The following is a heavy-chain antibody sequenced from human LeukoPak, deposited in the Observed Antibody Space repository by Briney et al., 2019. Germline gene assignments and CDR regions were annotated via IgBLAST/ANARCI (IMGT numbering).Heavy chain of an antibody. J-gene: IGHJ6*02. CDR1: GFTVSSNY. CDR2: IYSGGST. Sequence: GGSLRLSCAASGFTVSSNYMSWVRQAPGKGLEWVSVIYSGGSTYYADSVKGRFTISRHNSKNTLYLQMNSLRAEDTAVYYCAREQYCSGGSCSRGYYGMDVWGQGTTVTVSS. D-gene: IGHD2-15*01. V-gene: IGHV3-53*04. CDR3: AREQYCSGGSCSRGYYGMDV.